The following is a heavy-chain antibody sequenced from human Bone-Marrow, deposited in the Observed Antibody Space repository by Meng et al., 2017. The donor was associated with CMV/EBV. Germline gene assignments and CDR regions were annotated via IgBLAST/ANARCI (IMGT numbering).Heavy chain of an antibody. V-gene: IGHV3-21*01. CDR3: ARSSIAARVLP. D-gene: IGHD6-6*01. CDR1: GFTFSSYS. CDR2: ISSSSSYI. Sequence: GGSLRLSCAASGFTFSSYSMNWVRQAPGKGLEWVSSISSSSSYIYYADSVKGRFTISRDNDKNSLYLQINSLRAEDTAVYYCARSSIAARVLPWGQGTLVTVSS. J-gene: IGHJ5*02.